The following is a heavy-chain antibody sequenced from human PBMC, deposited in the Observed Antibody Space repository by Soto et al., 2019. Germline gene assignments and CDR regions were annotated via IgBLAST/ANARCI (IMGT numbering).Heavy chain of an antibody. CDR2: IYYSGNT. Sequence: SETLSLTFSISGGSISSGYYYWSWIRQPPGKGLEWIGNIYYSGNTYYNPSLKSRVTISVDTSKNPFSLKLSSVTAADTAVYYCARRHILSGSYPYWGQGTLVTVSS. D-gene: IGHD3-10*01. V-gene: IGHV4-30-4*01. CDR1: GGSISSGYYY. CDR3: ARRHILSGSYPY. J-gene: IGHJ4*02.